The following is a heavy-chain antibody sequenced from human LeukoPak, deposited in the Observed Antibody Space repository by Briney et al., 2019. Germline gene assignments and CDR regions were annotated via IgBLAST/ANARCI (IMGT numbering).Heavy chain of an antibody. D-gene: IGHD1-26*01. Sequence: SETLSLTCAVYGGTFSGYYWSWIRQPPGKRLEWVGESNDSGGTNYNPSLKSRVTISADKSKNQVSLKLTSVTAADTAVYYCAKLSDIAGGARDSYYSYMDDWGQGTTVTVSS. CDR2: SNDSGGT. CDR1: GGTFSGYY. V-gene: IGHV4-34*08. J-gene: IGHJ6*03. CDR3: AKLSDIAGGARDSYYSYMDD.